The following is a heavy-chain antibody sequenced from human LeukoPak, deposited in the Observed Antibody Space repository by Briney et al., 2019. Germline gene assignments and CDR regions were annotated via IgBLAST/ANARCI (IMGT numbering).Heavy chain of an antibody. J-gene: IGHJ4*02. Sequence: EASVKVSCKASGYTFTGYYIHWVRQAPGQGLEWMGRINPNSGGTNYAQKLQGRVTMTRDTSISTAYMELSRLRSDDTAVYYCARIAHTAIPANDYWGQGTLVTVSS. V-gene: IGHV1-2*06. CDR1: GYTFTGYY. D-gene: IGHD5-18*01. CDR2: INPNSGGT. CDR3: ARIAHTAIPANDY.